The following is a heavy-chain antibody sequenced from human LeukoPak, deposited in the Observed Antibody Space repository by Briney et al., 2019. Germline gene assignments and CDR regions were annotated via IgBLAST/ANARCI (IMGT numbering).Heavy chain of an antibody. CDR2: IYYSGST. CDR1: GGSISSSSYY. Sequence: PSETLSLTCTVSGGSISSSSYYWGWIRQPPGKGLEWIGSIYYSGSTYYNPSLKSRVTISVDTSKNQFSLKLSSVTAADTAVYYCARYCRDGGCYDYWGQGTLVTVSS. V-gene: IGHV4-39*07. D-gene: IGHD2-15*01. CDR3: ARYCRDGGCYDY. J-gene: IGHJ4*02.